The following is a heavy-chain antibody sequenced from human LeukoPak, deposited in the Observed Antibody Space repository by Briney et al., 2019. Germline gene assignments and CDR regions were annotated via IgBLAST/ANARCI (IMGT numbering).Heavy chain of an antibody. V-gene: IGHV4-39*07. CDR2: ISYSGTT. J-gene: IGHJ4*02. D-gene: IGHD3-3*01. CDR3: ARDPDFWSGYYNFDY. Sequence: SETLSLTCTVSGGSISSTSYYWGWIRQPPGKGLEWIGSISYSGTTYYNPSLKSRVTISVDTPKNQFSLKLNSVTAADTAVCYCARDPDFWSGYYNFDYWGQGTLVTVSS. CDR1: GGSISSTSYY.